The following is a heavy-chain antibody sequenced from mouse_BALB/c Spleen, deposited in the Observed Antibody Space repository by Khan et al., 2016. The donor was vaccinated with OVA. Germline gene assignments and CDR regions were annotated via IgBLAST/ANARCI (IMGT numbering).Heavy chain of an antibody. V-gene: IGHV1-9*01. J-gene: IGHJ4*01. CDR2: ILPGSGST. CDR3: TTWNYFPMDC. Sequence: QVQLQQSGADLMKPGASVKISCKATGYTFSSYWIEWVKQRPGHGLEWIGEILPGSGSTNFNENLKGKATFTADTSSNTAYIELRSLTSEDSVVYYCTTWNYFPMDCWGQGTSVTVSS. CDR1: GYTFSSYW.